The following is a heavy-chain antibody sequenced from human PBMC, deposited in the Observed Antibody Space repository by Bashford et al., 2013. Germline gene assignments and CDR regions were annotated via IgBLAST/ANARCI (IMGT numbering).Heavy chain of an antibody. CDR3: ARLSRPTDKSHFDY. J-gene: IGHJ4*02. V-gene: IGHV1-69*02. D-gene: IGHD2-2*01. Sequence: SVKVSCKASGGTLSSYPVSWVRQAPGQGLELMGRIIPILGVANYAQKFQDRVTITADTFTSTAYMELSSLRPEDTAVYYCARLSRPTDKSHFDYWGQGTLVTVSS. CDR2: IIPILGVA. CDR1: GGTLSSYP.